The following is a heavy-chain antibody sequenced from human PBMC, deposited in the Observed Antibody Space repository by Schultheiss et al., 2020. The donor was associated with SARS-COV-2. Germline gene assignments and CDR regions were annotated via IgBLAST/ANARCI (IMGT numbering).Heavy chain of an antibody. CDR1: GDSISSYY. V-gene: IGHV4-59*12. CDR3: ARDPTYSSSFTQLFYYYYYGMDV. D-gene: IGHD6-6*01. CDR2: IYYSGST. Sequence: SQTLSLTCTVSGDSISSYYWSWIRQPAGKGLEWIGYIYYSGSTNYNPSLKSRVTISVDTSKNQFSLYLSSVTAADTAVYYCARDPTYSSSFTQLFYYYYYGMDVWGQGTTVTVSS. J-gene: IGHJ6*02.